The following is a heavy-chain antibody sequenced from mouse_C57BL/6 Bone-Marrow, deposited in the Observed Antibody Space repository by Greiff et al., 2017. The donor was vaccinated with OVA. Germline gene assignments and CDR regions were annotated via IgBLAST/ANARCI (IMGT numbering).Heavy chain of an antibody. V-gene: IGHV1-22*01. Sequence: VQLQQSGPELVKPGASVKMSCKASGYTFTDYNMHWVKQSHGKSLEWIGYINPNNGGTSYNQKFKGKATLTVNKSSSTAYMELRSLTSEDSAVYYCARENLKGNPYAMDYWGQGTSVTVSS. CDR1: GYTFTDYN. J-gene: IGHJ4*01. CDR2: INPNNGGT. D-gene: IGHD2-1*01. CDR3: ARENLKGNPYAMDY.